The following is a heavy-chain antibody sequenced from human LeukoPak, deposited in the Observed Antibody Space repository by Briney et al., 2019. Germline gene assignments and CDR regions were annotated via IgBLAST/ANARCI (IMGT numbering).Heavy chain of an antibody. V-gene: IGHV4-31*03. CDR2: IYYSGST. J-gene: IGHJ4*02. CDR1: GGSISSGGYY. D-gene: IGHD1-26*01. Sequence: SETLSLTCTVSGGSISSGGYYWRWIRQHPGKGLEWIGYIYYSGSTYYNPSLKSRVTISVDTSKNQFSLKLSSVTAADTAVYYCAREVGARTGGYFDYWGQGTLVTVSS. CDR3: AREVGARTGGYFDY.